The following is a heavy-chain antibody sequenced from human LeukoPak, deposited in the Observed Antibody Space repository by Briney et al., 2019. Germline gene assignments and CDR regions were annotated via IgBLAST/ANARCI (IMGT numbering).Heavy chain of an antibody. CDR1: GFTFSSYS. J-gene: IGHJ4*02. CDR2: ISYDGSNK. Sequence: GGSLRLSCAASGFTFSSYSMNWVRQAPGKGLEWVAVISYDGSNKYYADSVKGRFTISRDNSKNTLYLQMNSLRAEDTAVYYCAKTPYYYDSSGYLPPLYWGQGTLVTVSS. D-gene: IGHD3-22*01. CDR3: AKTPYYYDSSGYLPPLY. V-gene: IGHV3-30*18.